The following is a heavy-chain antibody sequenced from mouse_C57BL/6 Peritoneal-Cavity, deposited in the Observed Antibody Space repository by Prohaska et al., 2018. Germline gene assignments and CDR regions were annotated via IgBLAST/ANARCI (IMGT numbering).Heavy chain of an antibody. CDR2: MLPGGCST. D-gene: IGHD2-2*01. CDR1: FTGYW. Sequence: FTGYWIEWVKQRPGHGLDWMGYMLPGGCSTNYNEKFKGKATFAADTSSNTAYMQLSSLTTADSSIYYCAGGYPAWFAYWGQGTLVTVSA. V-gene: IGHV1-9*01. J-gene: IGHJ3*01. CDR3: AGGYPAWFAY.